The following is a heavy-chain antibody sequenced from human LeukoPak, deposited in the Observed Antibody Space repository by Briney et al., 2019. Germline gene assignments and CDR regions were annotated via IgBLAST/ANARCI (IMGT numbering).Heavy chain of an antibody. D-gene: IGHD6-19*01. J-gene: IGHJ5*02. CDR3: AREYSSGWSSTQQNWFDP. CDR2: INPNHGGT. Sequence: ASVKVSCKASGYTFTGYYMHWVRQAPGQGLEWMGWINPNHGGTNYAQKFQGRVTMTRDTSISTAYMELSRLRSDDTAVYYCAREYSSGWSSTQQNWFDPWGQGTLATVSS. CDR1: GYTFTGYY. V-gene: IGHV1-2*02.